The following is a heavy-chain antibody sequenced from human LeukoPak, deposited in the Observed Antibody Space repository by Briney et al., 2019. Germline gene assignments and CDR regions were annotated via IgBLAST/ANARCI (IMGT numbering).Heavy chain of an antibody. D-gene: IGHD2-2*01. V-gene: IGHV1-46*01. CDR3: AREGSCHPFDY. Sequence: ASVKVSCKASGYTFTSYYMHWVRQAPGQGLEWMGIINPSGGSTSYAQKFQGRVTMTRDMSTSTVYMELSSLRSEDTAVYYCAREGSCHPFDYWGQGTLVTVSS. CDR1: GYTFTSYY. J-gene: IGHJ4*02. CDR2: INPSGGST.